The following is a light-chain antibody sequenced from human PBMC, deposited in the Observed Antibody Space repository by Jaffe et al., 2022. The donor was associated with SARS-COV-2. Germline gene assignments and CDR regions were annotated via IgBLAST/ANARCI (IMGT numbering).Light chain of an antibody. CDR2: KAS. V-gene: IGKV1-5*03. CDR1: QSISSW. J-gene: IGKJ1*01. Sequence: DIQMTQSPSTLSASVGDRVTISCRASQSISSWLVWYQQKPGKVPKVLIYKASSLDTGVPSRFSGSGSGTEFTLTITSLQPDDFATYYCQQYNSYPWTFGQGTKVE. CDR3: QQYNSYPWT.